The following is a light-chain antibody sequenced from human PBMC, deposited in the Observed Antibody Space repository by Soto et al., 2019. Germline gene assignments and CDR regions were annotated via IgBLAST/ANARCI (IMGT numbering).Light chain of an antibody. CDR1: QSVLYSSNNKNY. V-gene: IGKV4-1*01. J-gene: IGKJ4*01. CDR2: WAS. CDR3: QQYYSTPLT. Sequence: DIVMTQSPDSLAVSLGERATLNCKSSQSVLYSSNNKNYLAWYQQKPGQPPNLIIYWASTRESGVPDRFSGSGSGTNFTLTISSLQAEDVAVYYCQQYYSTPLTFGGGTKVEIK.